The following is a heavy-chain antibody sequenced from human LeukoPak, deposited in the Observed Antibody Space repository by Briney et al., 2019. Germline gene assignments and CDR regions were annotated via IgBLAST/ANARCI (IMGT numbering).Heavy chain of an antibody. CDR3: ARVGYDFWSGYLYNWFDP. CDR2: MNPSSGNT. CDR1: GYTFTSYD. Sequence: ASVKVSCKASGYTFTSYDINWVRQATGQGLEWMGWMNPSSGNTGYAQKFQGRVTMTRNTSISTAYMELSSLRSEDTAVYYCARVGYDFWSGYLYNWFDPWGQGTLVTVSS. V-gene: IGHV1-8*01. J-gene: IGHJ5*02. D-gene: IGHD3-3*01.